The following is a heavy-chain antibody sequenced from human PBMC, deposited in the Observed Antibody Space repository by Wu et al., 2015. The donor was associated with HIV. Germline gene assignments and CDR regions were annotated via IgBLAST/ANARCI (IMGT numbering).Heavy chain of an antibody. D-gene: IGHD3-10*01. J-gene: IGHJ5*02. CDR1: GYTFTDYY. Sequence: QVQLVQSGAEVKKPGASVKVSCTASGYTFTDYYMHWVRQAPGQGLEWMGIINPSGGSTTYAQKFQGRLTMTRDTSTSTVYMELSSLRSEDTAVYYCAREKTMVRGVMILFSGNWLDPWGQGTLVTVSS. CDR3: AREKTMVRGVMILFSGNWLDP. V-gene: IGHV1-46*01. CDR2: INPSGGST.